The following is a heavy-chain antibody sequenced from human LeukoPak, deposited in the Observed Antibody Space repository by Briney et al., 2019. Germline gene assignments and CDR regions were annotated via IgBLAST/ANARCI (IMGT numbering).Heavy chain of an antibody. CDR3: AKDRAGTPWAD. CDR1: GFTFTTYS. V-gene: IGHV3-23*01. J-gene: IGHJ4*02. CDR2: INPGGITT. Sequence: GGSLRLSCAASGFTFTTYSMTWVRQAPGKGLELVSTINPGGITTYYADSVKGRFTISRDNSKNTVSLQMDSLRADDTAVYYCAKDRAGTPWADWGQGTLVTVSS. D-gene: IGHD1-1*01.